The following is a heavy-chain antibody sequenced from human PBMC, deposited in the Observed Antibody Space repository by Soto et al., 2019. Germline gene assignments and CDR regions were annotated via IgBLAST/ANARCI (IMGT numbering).Heavy chain of an antibody. CDR2: ISIRGGDE. J-gene: IGHJ4*02. V-gene: IGHV3-30*03. D-gene: IGHD6-6*01. CDR3: ARGTIVARQHLDY. CDR1: GFTFSSYA. Sequence: QVQLVESGGGVVQPGKSLRLSCAASGFTFSSYAMHWARQAPGKGLEWVTVISIRGGDEYYAESVRGRFTISRDDSKNKLYLQMDSQRVEDTAVYYCARGTIVARQHLDYWGQGTLVTVSS.